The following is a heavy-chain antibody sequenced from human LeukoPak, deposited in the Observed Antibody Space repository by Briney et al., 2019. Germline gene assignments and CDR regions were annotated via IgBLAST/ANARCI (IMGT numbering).Heavy chain of an antibody. J-gene: IGHJ5*02. V-gene: IGHV3-30*02. Sequence: GGSLRLSCAASGFTFSSYGMHWVRQAPGKGLEGVAFIRYDGSNKYYADSVKGRFTISRDNSKNTLYLQMNSLRAEDTAVYYCAKDPCSGGSCYSWFDPWGQGTLVTVSS. D-gene: IGHD2-15*01. CDR1: GFTFSSYG. CDR3: AKDPCSGGSCYSWFDP. CDR2: IRYDGSNK.